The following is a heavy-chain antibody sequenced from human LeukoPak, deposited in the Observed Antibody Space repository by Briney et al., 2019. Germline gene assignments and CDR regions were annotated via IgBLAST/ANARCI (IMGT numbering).Heavy chain of an antibody. CDR2: INPHSGGT. J-gene: IGHJ4*02. D-gene: IGHD3-10*01. V-gene: IGHV1-2*02. CDR3: ARGSWFGDLLYAQPAYYFDY. Sequence: GASVEVSCKASGYTFTDYYIHWVRQAPGQGLEWMGWINPHSGGTNYAQNFQDRVTMTRDTSISTAYMDLSRLRSDDTAVYYCARGSWFGDLLYAQPAYYFDYWGQGTLVTVSS. CDR1: GYTFTDYY.